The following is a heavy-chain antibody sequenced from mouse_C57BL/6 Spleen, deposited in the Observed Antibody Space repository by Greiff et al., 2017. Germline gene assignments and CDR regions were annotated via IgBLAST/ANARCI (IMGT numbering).Heavy chain of an antibody. D-gene: IGHD2-4*01. CDR1: GYTFTSYW. Sequence: QVQLQQPGAELVKPGASVKLSCKASGYTFTSYWMHWVKQRPGQGLEWIGMIHPNSGSTNYNEKFKSKATLTVDKSSSTAYMQLSSLTSEDSAVYYCARSMITYYAMDSWGQGTSVTVSS. CDR3: ARSMITYYAMDS. J-gene: IGHJ4*01. V-gene: IGHV1-64*01. CDR2: IHPNSGST.